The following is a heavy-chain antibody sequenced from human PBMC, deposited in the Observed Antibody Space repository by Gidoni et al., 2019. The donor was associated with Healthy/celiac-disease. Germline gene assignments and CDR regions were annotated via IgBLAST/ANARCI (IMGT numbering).Heavy chain of an antibody. V-gene: IGHV3-23*01. CDR1: GFTFSSYA. CDR3: ATRTCSGGSCYFDY. D-gene: IGHD2-15*01. Sequence: EVQLLESGGGLVQPGGSLRLSCAASGFTFSSYAMSWVRQAPGKALEWVSAISGSGGSTYYADSVKGRFTISRDNSKNTLYLQMNSLRAEDTAVYYCATRTCSGGSCYFDYWGQGTLVTVS. J-gene: IGHJ4*02. CDR2: ISGSGGST.